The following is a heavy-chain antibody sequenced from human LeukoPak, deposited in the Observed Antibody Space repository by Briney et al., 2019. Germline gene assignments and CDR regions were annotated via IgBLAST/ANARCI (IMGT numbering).Heavy chain of an antibody. Sequence: GGSLRLSCRASGFTFGYHWMAWVRQAPGKGLEWVANIHQLGSEKYYLDSVKGRFTVSRDNANNLLFLQMDSLSGEDTAVYYCARGSEEYNYGAFSDYWGQGTLVTVSS. J-gene: IGHJ4*02. D-gene: IGHD4/OR15-4a*01. CDR3: ARGSEEYNYGAFSDY. CDR1: GFTFGYHW. V-gene: IGHV3-7*01. CDR2: IHQLGSEK.